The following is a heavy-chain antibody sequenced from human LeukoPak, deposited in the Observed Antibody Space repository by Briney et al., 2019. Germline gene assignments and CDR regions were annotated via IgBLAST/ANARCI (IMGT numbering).Heavy chain of an antibody. V-gene: IGHV1-69*05. Sequence: GASVKVSCKASGGTFSSYAISWVRQAPGQGLEWRGGFIPIFGTANYAQKFQGRVTITTDESTSTAYMELSSLRSEDTAVYYCARGEKYNWNDGYAFDIWGQGTMVTVSS. J-gene: IGHJ3*02. CDR2: FIPIFGTA. CDR1: GGTFSSYA. D-gene: IGHD1-1*01. CDR3: ARGEKYNWNDGYAFDI.